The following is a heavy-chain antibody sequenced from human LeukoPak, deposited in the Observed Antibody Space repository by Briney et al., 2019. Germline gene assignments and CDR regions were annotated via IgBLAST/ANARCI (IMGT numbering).Heavy chain of an antibody. V-gene: IGHV3-66*01. CDR3: AGRGSGYYYGMNV. Sequence: GGSLRLSCAPSGFTVSSTYMSWVRQAPTKGLEGVSIISGGGDTFYAGSVKGRFTISRDTSKNTLYLQMNSLRAEDTAVYYCAGRGSGYYYGMNVWGQGTTVTVSS. CDR2: ISGGGDT. J-gene: IGHJ6*02. CDR1: GFTVSSTY. D-gene: IGHD3-10*01.